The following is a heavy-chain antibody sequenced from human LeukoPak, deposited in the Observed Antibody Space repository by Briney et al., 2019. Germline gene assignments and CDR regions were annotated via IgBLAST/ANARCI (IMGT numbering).Heavy chain of an antibody. CDR3: ASLVDPYYYDSSGYYEPLRGDY. V-gene: IGHV4-30-2*01. CDR2: IYHSGST. J-gene: IGHJ4*02. D-gene: IGHD3-22*01. Sequence: LEWIGYIYHSGSTYYNPSLKSRVTISVDRSKNQFSLKLSSVTAADTAVYYCASLVDPYYYDSSGYYEPLRGDYWGQGTLVTVSS.